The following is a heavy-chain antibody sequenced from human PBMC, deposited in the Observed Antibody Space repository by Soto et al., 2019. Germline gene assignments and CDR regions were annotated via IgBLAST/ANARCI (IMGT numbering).Heavy chain of an antibody. CDR3: ARDRGGDSGYDYDY. CDR1: GGSISSYY. D-gene: IGHD5-12*01. CDR2: IYYSGST. J-gene: IGHJ4*02. Sequence: QVQLQESGPGLVKPSETLSLTCTVSGGSISSYYWSWIRQPPGKGLEWIGYIYYSGSTNYNPSLKSRVTISVDTSKNQFSLKLSSVTAADTAVYYCARDRGGDSGYDYDYWGQGTLVTVSS. V-gene: IGHV4-59*01.